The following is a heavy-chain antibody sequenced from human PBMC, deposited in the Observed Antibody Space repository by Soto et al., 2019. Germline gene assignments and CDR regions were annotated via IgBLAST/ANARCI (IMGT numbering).Heavy chain of an antibody. V-gene: IGHV4-30-4*01. CDR2: IYYSGST. D-gene: IGHD3-22*01. CDR3: ARAGRTYYYDSSGFQPPDY. J-gene: IGHJ4*02. Sequence: SETLSLTCTVSGGSISSGDYYWSWIRQPPGKGLEWIGYIYYSGSTYYNPSLKSRVTISVDTSKNQFSLKLSSVTAADTAVYYCARAGRTYYYDSSGFQPPDYWGQGTLVTVSS. CDR1: GGSISSGDYY.